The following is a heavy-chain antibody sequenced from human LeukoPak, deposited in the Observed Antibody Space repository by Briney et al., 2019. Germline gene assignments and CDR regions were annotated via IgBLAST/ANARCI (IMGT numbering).Heavy chain of an antibody. D-gene: IGHD3-22*01. J-gene: IGHJ4*02. Sequence: SGGSLRLSCAASGFTFGSYAMHWVRQVPGKGLEWVAVISYDGSNKYYADSVKGRFTISRDNSKNTLYLQMNSLRAEDTAVYYCARDPPDSLVVINYFDYWGQGTLVTVSS. CDR1: GFTFGSYA. V-gene: IGHV3-30-3*01. CDR3: ARDPPDSLVVINYFDY. CDR2: ISYDGSNK.